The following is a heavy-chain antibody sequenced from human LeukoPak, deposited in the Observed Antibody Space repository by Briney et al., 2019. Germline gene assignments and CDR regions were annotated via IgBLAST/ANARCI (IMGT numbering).Heavy chain of an antibody. CDR1: GGSISSYY. Sequence: SETLSLTCTVSGGSISSYYWSWIRRPAGKGLEWIGRIYTSGSTNYNPSLKSRVTMSVDTSKNQFSLKLSSVTAADTAVYYCARAKAGSSSGFQYYFDYWGQGTLVTVSS. D-gene: IGHD6-19*01. J-gene: IGHJ4*02. CDR3: ARAKAGSSSGFQYYFDY. CDR2: IYTSGST. V-gene: IGHV4-4*07.